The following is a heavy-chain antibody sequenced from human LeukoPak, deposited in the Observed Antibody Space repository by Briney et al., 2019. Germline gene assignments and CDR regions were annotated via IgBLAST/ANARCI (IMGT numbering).Heavy chain of an antibody. D-gene: IGHD3-22*01. J-gene: IGHJ4*02. Sequence: ASVKVSCKASGYTFTSYGISWVRQAPGQGLEWMGWISAYNGNTNYAQKLQGRVTMTTDTSTSTAYMELSRLRSDDTAVYYCARADPVSYYYDSSGYSPDYWGQGTLVTVSS. CDR3: ARADPVSYYYDSSGYSPDY. CDR2: ISAYNGNT. CDR1: GYTFTSYG. V-gene: IGHV1-18*01.